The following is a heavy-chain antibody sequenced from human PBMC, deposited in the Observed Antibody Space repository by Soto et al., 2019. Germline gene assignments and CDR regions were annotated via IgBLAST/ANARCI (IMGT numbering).Heavy chain of an antibody. CDR3: ARVEKYYTLRSVYYVFDY. CDR2: ISSDGSST. J-gene: IGHJ4*02. Sequence: LRLSCAASGFTFSAHWMHWVRQAPGKGLVWVSVISSDGSSTNYADSVKGRFTISRDNAKNTLYLQMNSLRAEDTAVYYCARVEKYYTLRSVYYVFDYWGQGTVVTVSS. CDR1: GFTFSAHW. V-gene: IGHV3-74*01. D-gene: IGHD3-3*01.